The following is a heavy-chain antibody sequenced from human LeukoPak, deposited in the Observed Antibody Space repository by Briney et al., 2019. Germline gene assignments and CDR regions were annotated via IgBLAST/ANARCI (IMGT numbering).Heavy chain of an antibody. CDR2: IYTGDTDT. Sequence: GESLKISCKASAYRFTSYWIGCVRQMPGKGLQGMGIIYTGDTDTRYKPSSQGQLTISAKNTTSTTQLQRNSRKAADTTTVYCSRHSLEYYHDSGSYYSWFDPWGEGALVTVSS. CDR3: SRHSLEYYHDSGSYYSWFDP. D-gene: IGHD3-10*01. CDR1: AYRFTSYW. J-gene: IGHJ5*02. V-gene: IGHV5-51*01.